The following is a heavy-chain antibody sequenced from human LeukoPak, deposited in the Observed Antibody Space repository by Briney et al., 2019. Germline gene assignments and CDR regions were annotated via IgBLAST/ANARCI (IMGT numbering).Heavy chain of an antibody. Sequence: KPSETHSLTCNVSGGSISSSSNSWGWIRQPPGKGLEWIGSILYSGNTHYNPSLESRVTISVDTSKNQFSLKLTSVTAADTAVYYCARLAGLDKRSGYQLPKPYYLDVWGKGTTVTVSS. D-gene: IGHD2-2*01. CDR1: GGSISSSSNS. CDR2: ILYSGNT. CDR3: ARLAGLDKRSGYQLPKPYYLDV. J-gene: IGHJ6*03. V-gene: IGHV4-39*07.